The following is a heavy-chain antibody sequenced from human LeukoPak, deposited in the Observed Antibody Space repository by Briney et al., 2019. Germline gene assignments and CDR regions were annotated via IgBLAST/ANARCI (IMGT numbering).Heavy chain of an antibody. CDR1: GFTFSSNG. Sequence: GGSLRLSCSASGFTFSSNGMNWVRQAPGKGLEWISYISSSSSTIYYADSVKGRFTISRDNAKNSQYLQMNSLRDEDTAVYYCARDWLGSALDRLGRGTLVTVSS. J-gene: IGHJ2*01. V-gene: IGHV3-48*02. CDR3: ARDWLGSALDR. CDR2: ISSSSSTI. D-gene: IGHD3-22*01.